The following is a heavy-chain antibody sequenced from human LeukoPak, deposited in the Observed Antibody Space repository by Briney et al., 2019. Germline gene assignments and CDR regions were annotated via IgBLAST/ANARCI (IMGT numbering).Heavy chain of an antibody. D-gene: IGHD6-13*01. Sequence: PSETLSLTCTVPGGSISSYYWSWVPQPPGKGLERIGYIYYSGSTNYNPSLKSRVTISVDTSNNLFSLKLSSVTATDTAVYYCARGLPGIAAAGTEYWGQGTLVTVSS. CDR3: ARGLPGIAAAGTEY. V-gene: IGHV4-59*01. J-gene: IGHJ4*02. CDR2: IYYSGST. CDR1: GGSISSYY.